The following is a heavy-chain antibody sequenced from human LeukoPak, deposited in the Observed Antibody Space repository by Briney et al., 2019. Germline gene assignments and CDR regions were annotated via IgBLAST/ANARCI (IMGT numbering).Heavy chain of an antibody. CDR3: ASSPRLAFDP. Sequence: SETLSLTCAVYGGSFSGYYWSWIRQSPGKGLEWIGEINHSGSTNYNPSLKSRVTISVDTSKNQFSLKLSSVTAVDTAVYYCASSPRLAFDPWGQGTLVTVSS. CDR2: INHSGST. V-gene: IGHV4-34*01. J-gene: IGHJ5*02. CDR1: GGSFSGYY.